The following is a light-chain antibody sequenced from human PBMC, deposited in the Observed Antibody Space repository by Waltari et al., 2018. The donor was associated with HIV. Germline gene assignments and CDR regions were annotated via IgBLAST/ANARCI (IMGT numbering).Light chain of an antibody. CDR1: SGTIASNS. CDR3: QSYDTTNHLI. V-gene: IGLV6-57*04. J-gene: IGLJ2*01. Sequence: FMLTQPHSMSASPGTTVTISCTRSSGTIASNSVQWYQQRPGGAPTTVVFEDTQRPPWVPERFSGSIDSSSNSASLTISGLKTEDEADYYCQSYDTTNHLIFGGGTKVTVL. CDR2: EDT.